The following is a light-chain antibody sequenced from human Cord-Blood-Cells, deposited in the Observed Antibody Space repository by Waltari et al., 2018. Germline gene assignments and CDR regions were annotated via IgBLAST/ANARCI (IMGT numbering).Light chain of an antibody. CDR3: SSYTSSSTLV. J-gene: IGLJ2*01. CDR1: SSAVGGYNY. CDR2: EVS. Sequence: QSALTQPASVSGSPGQSITISCTGTSSAVGGYNYVSWYQQHPGKAPELMMYEVSNRPSGVSNRFSGSKSGNSASLTISGLQAEDEADYYCSSYTSSSTLVFGGGTKLTVL. V-gene: IGLV2-14*01.